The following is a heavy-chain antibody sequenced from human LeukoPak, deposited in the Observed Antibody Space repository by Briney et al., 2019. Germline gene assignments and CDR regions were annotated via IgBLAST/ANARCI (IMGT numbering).Heavy chain of an antibody. Sequence: PGGSLRLSCAASGFTFSDYYMSWIRQAPGKGLEWVSYISSSSSYTNYADSVKGRFTISRDNAKNSLYLQMNSLRAEDTAVYYCARGRWLQPFDYWGQGTLVTVSS. CDR3: ARGRWLQPFDY. CDR1: GFTFSDYY. CDR2: ISSSSSYT. V-gene: IGHV3-11*06. D-gene: IGHD5-24*01. J-gene: IGHJ4*02.